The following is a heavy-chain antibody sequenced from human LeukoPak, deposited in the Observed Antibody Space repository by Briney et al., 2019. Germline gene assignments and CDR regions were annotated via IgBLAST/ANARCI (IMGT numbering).Heavy chain of an antibody. V-gene: IGHV3-7*01. D-gene: IGHD2-15*01. J-gene: IGHJ4*02. CDR1: GFSFSSYW. CDR3: SKGGDDIVVVVATSFDY. CDR2: IKQDGSEK. Sequence: GGSLRLSCAASGFSFSSYWMSWVRQAPGKGLEWVANIKQDGSEKYYVDSVKGRFTISRDNAKNSLYLQMNSLRAEDTAVYYCSKGGDDIVVVVATSFDYWGQGTLVTVSS.